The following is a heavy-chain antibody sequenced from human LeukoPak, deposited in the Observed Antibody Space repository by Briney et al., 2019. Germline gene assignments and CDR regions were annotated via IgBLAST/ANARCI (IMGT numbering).Heavy chain of an antibody. D-gene: IGHD1-26*01. CDR2: INPNSGGT. Sequence: ASVTVPCKASGYTFTGYYMHWVRQAPGQGLEWMGWINPNSGGTNYAQKFQGRVTMTRDTSISTAYMELSRLRSDDTAVYYCARGGTPQGPNDYWGQGTLVTVSS. CDR1: GYTFTGYY. V-gene: IGHV1-2*02. CDR3: ARGGTPQGPNDY. J-gene: IGHJ4*02.